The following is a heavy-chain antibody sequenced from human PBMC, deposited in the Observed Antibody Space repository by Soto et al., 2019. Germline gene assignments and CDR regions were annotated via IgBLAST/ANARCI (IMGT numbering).Heavy chain of an antibody. CDR2: IYYSGST. J-gene: IGHJ3*01. D-gene: IGHD1-26*01. Sequence: PSETLSLTCTVSGGSISSYYWSWIRQPPGKGLEWIGYIYYSGSTNYNPSLKSRVTISVDTSKNQFSLKLRSVTAADTAVDKCGEGYYQSAFYFCXQGTMVPGSS. V-gene: IGHV4-59*01. CDR3: GEGYYQSAFYF. CDR1: GGSISSYY.